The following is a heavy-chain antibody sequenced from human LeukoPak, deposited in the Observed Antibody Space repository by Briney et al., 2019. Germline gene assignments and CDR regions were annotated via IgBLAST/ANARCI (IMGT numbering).Heavy chain of an antibody. D-gene: IGHD2-8*01. CDR2: IDHSGST. J-gene: IGHJ5*02. V-gene: IGHV4-34*01. CDR3: ALGYCTNGVCRLGNWFDP. CDR1: GGSFSGYS. Sequence: SETLSLTCAVYGGSFSGYSWSWIRQPPGKGLEWIGEIDHSGSTNNSPSLKGRVTISVDTSKNQFSLKLSSVTAADTAVYYCALGYCTNGVCRLGNWFDPWGQGTLVTVSS.